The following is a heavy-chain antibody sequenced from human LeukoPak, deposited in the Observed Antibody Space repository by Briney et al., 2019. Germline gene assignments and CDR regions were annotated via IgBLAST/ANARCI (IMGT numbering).Heavy chain of an antibody. D-gene: IGHD3-22*01. CDR3: AKDSYYYDSSGYLDY. Sequence: GGSLRLSCAASGFTFRTHGMQWVRQAPGKGLEWVAVISYDGSNKYYADSVKGRFTISRDNSKNTLYLQMNSLRAEDTAVYYCAKDSYYYDSSGYLDYWGQGTLVSVSS. V-gene: IGHV3-30*18. J-gene: IGHJ4*02. CDR2: ISYDGSNK. CDR1: GFTFRTHG.